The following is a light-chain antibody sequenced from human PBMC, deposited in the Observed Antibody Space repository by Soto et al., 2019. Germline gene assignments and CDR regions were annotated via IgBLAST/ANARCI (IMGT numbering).Light chain of an antibody. Sequence: DIQMTQSPSSLSASVGDRVTITCRASQNIRTSLNWYQQKQGKAPKLLIYAASNLQSGVPSRISGGGSGTDFTLIISSLQTEDFATYYCHQSYTTPFTFGHGTKVYIK. CDR3: HQSYTTPFT. CDR2: AAS. CDR1: QNIRTS. V-gene: IGKV1-39*01. J-gene: IGKJ3*01.